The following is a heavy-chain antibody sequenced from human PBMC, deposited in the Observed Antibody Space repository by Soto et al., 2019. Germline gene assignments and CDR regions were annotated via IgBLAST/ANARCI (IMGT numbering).Heavy chain of an antibody. CDR3: ARDYSTWIQLWSRVGYYYYGMDV. CDR1: GFTFSSYA. D-gene: IGHD5-18*01. V-gene: IGHV3-30-3*01. J-gene: IGHJ6*02. CDR2: ISYDGSNK. Sequence: GGSLRLSCAASGFTFSSYAMHWVRQAPGKGLEWVAVISYDGSNKYYADSVKGRFTISRDNSKNTLYLQMNSLRAEDTAVYYCARDYSTWIQLWSRVGYYYYGMDVWGQGTTVTVS.